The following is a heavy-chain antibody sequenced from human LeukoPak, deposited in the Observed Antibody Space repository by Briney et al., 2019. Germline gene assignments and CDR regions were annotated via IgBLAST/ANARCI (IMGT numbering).Heavy chain of an antibody. D-gene: IGHD6-19*01. CDR1: GFTVSSNY. CDR2: INSDGSST. CDR3: AKDARRTFGLSSGLYRGSYYFDY. V-gene: IGHV3-74*01. Sequence: PGGSLRLSCAASGFTVSSNYMSWVRQAPGKGLVWVSRINSDGSSTSYADSVKGRFTISRDNSKNTLFLQMNSLRPEDTAVYYCAKDARRTFGLSSGLYRGSYYFDYWGQGTLVTVSS. J-gene: IGHJ4*02.